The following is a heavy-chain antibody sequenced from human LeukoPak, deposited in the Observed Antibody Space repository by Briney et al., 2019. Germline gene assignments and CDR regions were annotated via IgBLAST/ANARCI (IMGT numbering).Heavy chain of an antibody. CDR3: AKDSVVIPAGWFDP. CDR1: GFTFSSYG. Sequence: GRSLRLSCAASGFTFSSYGMHWVRQAPGKGLEWVSSISGSGDRTYYADSVKGRFTISRDNTKNTLFLQMNSLKAEDTALYYCAKDSVVIPAGWFDPWGQGTLVTVSS. V-gene: IGHV3-23*01. J-gene: IGHJ5*02. CDR2: ISGSGDRT. D-gene: IGHD2/OR15-2a*01.